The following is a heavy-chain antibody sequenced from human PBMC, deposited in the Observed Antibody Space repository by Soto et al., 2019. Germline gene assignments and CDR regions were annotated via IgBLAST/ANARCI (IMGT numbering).Heavy chain of an antibody. CDR2: ISGSVGSI. CDR1: GFTFSSYA. V-gene: IGHV3-23*01. CDR3: AKPIPVEVYYFDY. J-gene: IGHJ4*02. D-gene: IGHD2-15*01. Sequence: GGSLRLSCAASGFTFSSYAMSWVRQAPGKGLEWVSVISGSVGSIYYADSVKGRFTISRDNSKNTLYPQMNSLRAEDTAVYYCAKPIPVEVYYFDYWGQGTLVTVSS.